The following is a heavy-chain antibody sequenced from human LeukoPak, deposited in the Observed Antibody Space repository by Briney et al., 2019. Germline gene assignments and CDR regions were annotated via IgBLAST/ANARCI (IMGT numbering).Heavy chain of an antibody. CDR3: AKPSRSSSNEY. V-gene: IGHV3-7*05. Sequence: GGSLRLSCAASGFTFSTYWMTWARQAPGKGLEWVATIKPDGSEEYYVDSVKGRFTISRDSAKNSLYLQMNSLRAEDTAVYYCAKPSRSSSNEYWGQGTLVTVSS. J-gene: IGHJ4*02. CDR2: IKPDGSEE. D-gene: IGHD6-13*01. CDR1: GFTFSTYW.